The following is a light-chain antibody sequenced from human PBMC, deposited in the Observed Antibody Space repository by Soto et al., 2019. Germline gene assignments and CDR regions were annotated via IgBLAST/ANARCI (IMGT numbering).Light chain of an antibody. V-gene: IGLV2-14*03. CDR1: SSDIGSYNY. J-gene: IGLJ3*02. CDR3: SSYGASSTL. Sequence: QSGLTQPASLSGSPGQSITISCTGTSSDIGSYNYVSWYQQHPGKAPKLMIFDVSYRPSGISDRFSGSKSGNTASLTISGLPPEDEADYYCSSYGASSTLFGGGTKVTVL. CDR2: DVS.